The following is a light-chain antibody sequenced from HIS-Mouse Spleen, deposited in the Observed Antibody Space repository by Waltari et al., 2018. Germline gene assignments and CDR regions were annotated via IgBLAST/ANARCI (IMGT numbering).Light chain of an antibody. Sequence: IVMTQSPATLSVSPGESATLSCRASQSVSSNVAWYQQKPGQAPRLLSYGASPRATGIPARFRGSGSGTEFTLTISSMQSEDFAVYYCQQYNNWPRTFGQGTKVEIK. V-gene: IGKV3-15*01. J-gene: IGKJ1*01. CDR1: QSVSSN. CDR3: QQYNNWPRT. CDR2: GAS.